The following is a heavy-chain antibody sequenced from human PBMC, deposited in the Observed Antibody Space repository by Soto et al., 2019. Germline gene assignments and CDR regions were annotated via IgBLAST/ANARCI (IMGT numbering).Heavy chain of an antibody. J-gene: IGHJ2*01. CDR3: ARGGSPYCYFDL. Sequence: ASVKVSCKASGYTFTSYAMHWVHQAPGQRLEWMGWINAGNGNTKYSQKFQGRVTITRDTSASTAYMELSSLRSEDTAVYYCARGGSPYCYFDLWGRGTLVTVSS. CDR1: GYTFTSYA. V-gene: IGHV1-3*01. CDR2: INAGNGNT. D-gene: IGHD1-26*01.